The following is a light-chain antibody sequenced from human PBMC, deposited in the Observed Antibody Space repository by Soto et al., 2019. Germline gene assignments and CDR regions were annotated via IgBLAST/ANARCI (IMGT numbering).Light chain of an antibody. V-gene: IGKV3-20*01. CDR1: QSVSSSY. J-gene: IGKJ1*01. CDR2: GAS. CDR3: QQYDNSGWT. Sequence: EIVLSQSPGTVSLSPGERATLSCRASQSVSSSYLAWYQQKPGQAPRLLIYGASNRATGIPDRFSGRGSGTDFTLTIIRLEPEDFAVYYCQQYDNSGWTFGYGTKVEIK.